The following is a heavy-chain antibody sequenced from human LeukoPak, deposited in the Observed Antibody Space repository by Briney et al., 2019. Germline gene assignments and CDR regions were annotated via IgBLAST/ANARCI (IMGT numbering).Heavy chain of an antibody. D-gene: IGHD3-22*01. Sequence: PGGSLRLSCAASGFTFSSYAMSWVRQAPGKGLEWVSAISGSGGSTYYADSVKGRFTISRDNSKNTLYLQMNSLRAEDTAVYYCAKDSNYYDSGGYLDYWGQGTLVTVSS. CDR3: AKDSNYYDSGGYLDY. V-gene: IGHV3-23*01. CDR1: GFTFSSYA. CDR2: ISGSGGST. J-gene: IGHJ4*02.